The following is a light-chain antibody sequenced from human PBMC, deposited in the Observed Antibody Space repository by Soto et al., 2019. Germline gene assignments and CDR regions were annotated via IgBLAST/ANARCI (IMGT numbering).Light chain of an antibody. J-gene: IGKJ3*01. CDR3: QQRSNWPPEFT. CDR1: QSVSSY. V-gene: IGKV3-11*01. Sequence: EIVLTQSPATLSLSPGERATLSCRASQSVSSYFAWYQQKPGQAPRLLIYDASNRATGIPARFSGSGSGTDFTLTIRSLEPEDFAVYYCQQRSNWPPEFTFCPGTKVDIK. CDR2: DAS.